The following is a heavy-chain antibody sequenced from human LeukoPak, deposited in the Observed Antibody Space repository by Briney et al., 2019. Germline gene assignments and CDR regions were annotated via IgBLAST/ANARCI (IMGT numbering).Heavy chain of an antibody. V-gene: IGHV3-7*01. D-gene: IGHD4/OR15-4a*01. Sequence: GGSLRLSCAASGFTFNSYWMSWVRQAPGKGLEWVANIKQDGNEKYYADSVKGRFTISRDNGKNSLDLQMNSLRADDTAVYYCARDTLGEGEDANYAVYYFDYWGQGTVVTVSS. J-gene: IGHJ4*02. CDR1: GFTFNSYW. CDR3: ARDTLGEGEDANYAVYYFDY. CDR2: IKQDGNEK.